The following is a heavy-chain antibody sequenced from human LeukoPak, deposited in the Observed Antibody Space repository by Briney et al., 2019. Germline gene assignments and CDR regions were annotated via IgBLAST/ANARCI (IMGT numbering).Heavy chain of an antibody. CDR3: VKGSGITGCHGYYYYLDV. CDR2: IYTRGGT. CDR1: GFTISGTY. J-gene: IGHJ6*03. V-gene: IGHV3-66*01. D-gene: IGHD3-10*01. Sequence: PGGSLRLSCAACGFTISGTYMAWVRQAPGKGLDWVSVIYTRGGTYDAASVKGRFTISRDTSKNTLDLQMNSLRLEDTAVYYCVKGSGITGCHGYYYYLDVWGNGTTVTVSS.